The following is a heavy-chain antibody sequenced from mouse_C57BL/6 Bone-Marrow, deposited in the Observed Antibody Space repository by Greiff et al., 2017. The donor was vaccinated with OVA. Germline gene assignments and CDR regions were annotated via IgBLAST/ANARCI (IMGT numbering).Heavy chain of an antibody. CDR2: ISYSGST. D-gene: IGHD1-1*01. CDR3: ARSSYYYGSSYWYCDY. Sequence: EVQLQESGPGLAKPSQTLSLTCSVTGYSITSDYWNWIRKFPGNKLEYMGYISYSGSTYYNPSLKSRISITRDTSKNQYYLQLNSVTTEDTATYYCARSSYYYGSSYWYCDYWGQGTTLTVSS. V-gene: IGHV3-8*01. CDR1: GYSITSDY. J-gene: IGHJ2*01.